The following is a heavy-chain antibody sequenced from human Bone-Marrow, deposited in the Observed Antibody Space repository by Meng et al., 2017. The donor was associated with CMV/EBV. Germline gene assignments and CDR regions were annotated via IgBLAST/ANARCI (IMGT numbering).Heavy chain of an antibody. D-gene: IGHD3-10*01. V-gene: IGHV1-69*10. CDR2: IIPILGIA. CDR3: ARAGGGIIAFDI. J-gene: IGHJ3*02. CDR1: GGTFSSYA. Sequence: SVKVSCKASGGTFSSYAISWVRQAPGQGLEWMGGIIPILGIANYAQKFQGRVTITADKSTSTAYMELSSLRSEDTAVYYCARAGGGIIAFDIWGQGKMVTVSS.